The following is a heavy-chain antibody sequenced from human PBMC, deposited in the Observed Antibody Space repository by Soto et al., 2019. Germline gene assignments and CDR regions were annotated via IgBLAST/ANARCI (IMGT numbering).Heavy chain of an antibody. CDR3: ARSDDSTSYPLDL. V-gene: IGHV1-2*02. J-gene: IGHJ5*02. CDR2: MNPRSGGT. D-gene: IGHD4-4*01. CDR1: GYTFTNYY. Sequence: ASVKVSCKASGYTFTNYYMHWVRQAPGQGLEWMGWMNPRSGGTKYAQAFQDRVTMTRDASISTAYMEVTSLRRGDTAVYFCARSDDSTSYPLDLWGPGTLVTVSS.